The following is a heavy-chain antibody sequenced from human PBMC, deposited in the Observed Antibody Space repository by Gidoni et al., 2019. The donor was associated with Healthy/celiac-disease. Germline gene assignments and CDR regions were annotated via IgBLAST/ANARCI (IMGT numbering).Heavy chain of an antibody. J-gene: IGHJ3*02. Sequence: QVQLVQSGAEVKKPGASVKVSCKASGYTFTSYGISWVRQAPGQGLEWMGWISAYNGNTNYAQKLQGRVTMTTDTSTSTDYMELRSLRSDDTAVYYCARGRYQLLTDSRDAFDIWGQGTMVTVSS. D-gene: IGHD2-2*01. V-gene: IGHV1-18*01. CDR1: GYTFTSYG. CDR2: ISAYNGNT. CDR3: ARGRYQLLTDSRDAFDI.